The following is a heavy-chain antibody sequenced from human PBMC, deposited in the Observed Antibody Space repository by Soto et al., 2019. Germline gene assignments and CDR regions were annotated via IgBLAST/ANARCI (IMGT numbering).Heavy chain of an antibody. J-gene: IGHJ4*02. CDR2: VYYTGST. D-gene: IGHD3-22*01. V-gene: IGHV4-59*01. Sequence: SETLSLTCTVYGDSISTFYWGWMRQSPGKELEWIGYVYYTGSTNYNPSLKSRVTISVDRSKNQFSLKLTSANAADTAVYYCARGRTVRNYADDSSDYFYFFDYWGQGTQVTVSS. CDR1: GDSISTFY. CDR3: ARGRTVRNYADDSSDYFYFFDY.